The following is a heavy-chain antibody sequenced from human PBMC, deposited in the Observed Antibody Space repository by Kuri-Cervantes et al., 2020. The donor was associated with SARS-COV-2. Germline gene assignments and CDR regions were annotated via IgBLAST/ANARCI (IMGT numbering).Heavy chain of an antibody. CDR2: IYYSGST. Sequence: SETLSLTCTVSGGSISSHYWSWIRQPPGKGLEWIGYIYYSGSTNYNPSLKNRVTMSVDTSKNQFSLKLSSVTAADTAVYYCASGGVVVAFDYWGQGTLVTVSS. J-gene: IGHJ4*02. CDR3: ASGGVVVAFDY. CDR1: GGSISSHY. D-gene: IGHD2-15*01. V-gene: IGHV4-59*08.